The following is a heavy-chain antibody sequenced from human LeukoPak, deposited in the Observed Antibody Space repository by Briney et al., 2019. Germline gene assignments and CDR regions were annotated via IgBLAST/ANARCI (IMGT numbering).Heavy chain of an antibody. CDR2: IYSGGST. CDR1: GFTVSSNY. CDR3: ARFLVGGLGYFQH. J-gene: IGHJ1*01. V-gene: IGHV3-66*01. D-gene: IGHD3-10*01. Sequence: GGSLRLSCAASGFTVSSNYMSWVRQAPGKGLEWVSVIYSGGSTYYADSVKGRFTISRDNSKNTLYLQMNSLRAEDTAVYYCARFLVGGLGYFQHWGQGTLVTVSS.